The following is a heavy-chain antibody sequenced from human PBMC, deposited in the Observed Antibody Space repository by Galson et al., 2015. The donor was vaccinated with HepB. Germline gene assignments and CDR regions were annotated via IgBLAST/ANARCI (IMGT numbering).Heavy chain of an antibody. CDR2: TYYRSKWFN. CDR3: AGDGANYLYFHH. V-gene: IGHV6-1*01. CDR1: GDSVSRNTAG. Sequence: CAISGDSVSRNTAGWNWIRQSPSRGLEWPGRTYYRSKWFNDYALSVKSRIIINSDTSMDQFSLHLISVTPEDTAVYYCAGDGANYLYFHHWGQGTLVTVSS. D-gene: IGHD4/OR15-4a*01. J-gene: IGHJ1*01.